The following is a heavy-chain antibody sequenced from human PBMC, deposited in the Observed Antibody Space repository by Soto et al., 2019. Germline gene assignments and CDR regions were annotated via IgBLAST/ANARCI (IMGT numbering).Heavy chain of an antibody. J-gene: IGHJ4*02. D-gene: IGHD5-12*01. CDR1: GFTFSSYG. Sequence: GGSLRLSCAASGFTFSSYGMHWVRQAPGKGLEWVAVIWYDGSNKYYADSVKGRFTISRDNSKNTLYLQMNSLRAEDTAVYYCARGLRVDIVAPIDSPDYWGQGTLVTVSS. CDR2: IWYDGSNK. CDR3: ARGLRVDIVAPIDSPDY. V-gene: IGHV3-33*01.